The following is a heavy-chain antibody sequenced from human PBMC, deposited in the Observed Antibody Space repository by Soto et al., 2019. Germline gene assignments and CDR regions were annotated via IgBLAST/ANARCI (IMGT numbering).Heavy chain of an antibody. CDR3: ARNMPSGSDRCDA. CDR1: GFTISNYW. CDR2: INSDGSTT. Sequence: EAQLVESGGGLIQPGGSLRLSCAASGFTISNYWMHWVRQVPGKGLVWVSRINSDGSTTNYADSVKGRFTISRDNAKKTLYLQMNSLRAEDTAVYYCARNMPSGSDRCDAWGQGTLVTVSS. V-gene: IGHV3-74*01. D-gene: IGHD1-26*01. J-gene: IGHJ5*02.